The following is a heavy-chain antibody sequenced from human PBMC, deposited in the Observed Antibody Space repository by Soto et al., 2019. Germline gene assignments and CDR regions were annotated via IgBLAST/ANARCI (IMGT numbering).Heavy chain of an antibody. CDR1: GFTVSSNY. CDR2: IYSGGST. J-gene: IGHJ6*03. CDR3: ARGVGLCSGGSCYSYYYYMDV. V-gene: IGHV3-53*04. D-gene: IGHD2-15*01. Sequence: EVQLVESGGGLVQPGGSLRLSCAASGFTVSSNYMSWVRQAPGKGLEWVSVIYSGGSTYYADSVKGRFTISRHNSKNTLYLKMNSLRAEDTAVYYCARGVGLCSGGSCYSYYYYMDVWGKGTPVTVSS.